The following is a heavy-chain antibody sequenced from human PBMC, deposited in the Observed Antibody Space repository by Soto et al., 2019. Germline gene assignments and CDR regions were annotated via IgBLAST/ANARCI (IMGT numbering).Heavy chain of an antibody. CDR1: GGSISSYY. Sequence: SETLSLTCTVSGGSISSYYWSWIRQPPGKGLEWIGYIYYSGSTNYNPSPKSRVTISVDTSKNQFSLKLSSVTAADTAVYYCARSLVRGVIGYYYMDVWGKGTTVTVSS. CDR3: ARSLVRGVIGYYYMDV. CDR2: IYYSGST. V-gene: IGHV4-59*01. D-gene: IGHD3-10*01. J-gene: IGHJ6*03.